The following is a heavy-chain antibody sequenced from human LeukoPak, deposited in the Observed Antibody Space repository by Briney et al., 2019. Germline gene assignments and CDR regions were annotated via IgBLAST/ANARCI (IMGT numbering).Heavy chain of an antibody. V-gene: IGHV4-34*01. CDR3: ARGRKRDYRVDY. CDR1: GGSFSGYY. J-gene: IGHJ4*02. Sequence: SETLSPACAVYGGSFSGYYWSWIRQPPGKGLEWIGEINHSGSTNYNPSLKSRVTISVDTSKNQFSLKLSSVTAADTAVYYCARGRKRDYRVDYWGQGTLVTVSS. D-gene: IGHD5-12*01. CDR2: INHSGST.